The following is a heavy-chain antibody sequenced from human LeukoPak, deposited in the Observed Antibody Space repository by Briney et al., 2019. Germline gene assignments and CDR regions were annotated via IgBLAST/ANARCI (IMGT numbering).Heavy chain of an antibody. J-gene: IGHJ4*02. CDR1: GFTFSDYY. Sequence: GSLRLSCAASGFTFSDYYMSWIRQAPGKGLEWVSYISSSGSTIYYADSVKGRFTISRDNAKNSLYLQMNSLRAEDTAVYYCAKDLDFTYYYDSSGYYGFDYWGQGTLVTVSS. D-gene: IGHD3-22*01. CDR3: AKDLDFTYYYDSSGYYGFDY. V-gene: IGHV3-11*04. CDR2: ISSSGSTI.